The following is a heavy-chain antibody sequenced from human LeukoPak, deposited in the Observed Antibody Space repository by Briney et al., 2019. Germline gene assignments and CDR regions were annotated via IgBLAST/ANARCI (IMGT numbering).Heavy chain of an antibody. V-gene: IGHV4-59*08. J-gene: IGHJ4*02. CDR3: ARTYGSGSYCVN. Sequence: SETPSLTCTVSGGSISSYYWSWIRQPPGKGLEWIGYIYYSGSTNYNPSLKSRVTISVDTSKNQFSLKLSSVTAADTAVYYCARTYGSGSYCVNWGQGTLVTVSS. CDR2: IYYSGST. CDR1: GGSISSYY. D-gene: IGHD3-10*01.